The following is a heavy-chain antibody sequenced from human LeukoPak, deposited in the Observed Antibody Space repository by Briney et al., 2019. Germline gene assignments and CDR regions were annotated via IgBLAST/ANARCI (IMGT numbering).Heavy chain of an antibody. CDR2: ISAYNGNT. Sequence: ASVKVSCKASGYTFTSYGISWVRQAPGQGLEWMGWISAYNGNTNYAQKLQGRVTMTTDTSTSTAYMELRSLRSDNTAVYYCARESGYCSGGSCFESNWFDPWGQGTLVTVSS. CDR3: ARESGYCSGGSCFESNWFDP. V-gene: IGHV1-18*01. D-gene: IGHD2-15*01. J-gene: IGHJ5*02. CDR1: GYTFTSYG.